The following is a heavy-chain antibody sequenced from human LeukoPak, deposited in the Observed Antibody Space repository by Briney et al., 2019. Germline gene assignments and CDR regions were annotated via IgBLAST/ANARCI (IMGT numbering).Heavy chain of an antibody. CDR2: INPNSGGT. J-gene: IGHJ3*02. CDR3: ARDYYDSSGFGAFDI. D-gene: IGHD3-22*01. CDR1: GYTFTGYY. V-gene: IGHV1-2*02. Sequence: GASLKVSCKASGYTFTGYYMHWVRQAPGQGLEWMGWINPNSGGTNYAQKFQGRVTMTRDTSISTAYMELSRLRSDDTAVYYCARDYYDSSGFGAFDIWGQGTMVTVSS.